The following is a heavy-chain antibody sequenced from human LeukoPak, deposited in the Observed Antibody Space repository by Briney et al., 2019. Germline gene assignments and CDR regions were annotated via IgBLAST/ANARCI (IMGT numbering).Heavy chain of an antibody. CDR1: GYTFTGYY. CDR2: INPNSGGT. CDR3: ARGILDIVDY. J-gene: IGHJ4*02. Sequence: ASVKLSCTASGYTFTGYYMHWVRQPPGQGLEWMGWINPNSGGTNYAQKLQGRVTMTTDTSTSTAYMELRSLRSDDTAVYYCARGILDIVDYWGQGTLVTVSS. V-gene: IGHV1-2*02. D-gene: IGHD5-12*01.